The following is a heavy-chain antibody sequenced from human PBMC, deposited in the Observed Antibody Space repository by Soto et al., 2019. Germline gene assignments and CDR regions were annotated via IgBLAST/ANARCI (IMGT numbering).Heavy chain of an antibody. CDR1: GGTFSSYT. D-gene: IGHD2-15*01. CDR3: ARDNKGVVVAATEGAFDI. J-gene: IGHJ3*02. V-gene: IGHV1-69*04. CDR2: IIPILGIA. Sequence: ASVKVSCKASGGTFSSYTISWVRQAPGQGLEWMGRIIPILGIANYAQKFQGRVTITADKSTSTAYMELSSLRSEDTAVYYCARDNKGVVVAATEGAFDIWGQGTMVTVSS.